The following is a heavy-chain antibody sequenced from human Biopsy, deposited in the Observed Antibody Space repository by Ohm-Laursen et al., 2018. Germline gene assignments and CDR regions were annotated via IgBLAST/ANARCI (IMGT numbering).Heavy chain of an antibody. Sequence: PTQTLTLTCTLSGFSLNTRGMSVTWIRQPPGKALEWLARIDWDDAKFYNGSLKTRLTISKDPSENHVVLTLSDVDPVDTATYYCARIPILVVPAAIVYRHRRHLQGLDVWGQGTTVIVSS. D-gene: IGHD2-2*02. CDR3: ARIPILVVPAAIVYRHRRHLQGLDV. V-gene: IGHV2-70*16. CDR1: GFSLNTRGMS. CDR2: IDWDDAK. J-gene: IGHJ6*02.